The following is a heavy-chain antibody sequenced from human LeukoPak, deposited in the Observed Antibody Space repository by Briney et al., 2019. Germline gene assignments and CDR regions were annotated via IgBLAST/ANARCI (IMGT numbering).Heavy chain of an antibody. Sequence: ASVKVSCKASGYTFTDYYLHWVRQAPGQGLEWMGWINPNSGGTNYAQKFQDRVTITRNTSITTAYMELRSLGSEDTALYYCARARGDSLKGGYYYYMDVWGEGTTVTVSS. CDR3: ARARGDSLKGGYYYYMDV. J-gene: IGHJ6*03. D-gene: IGHD2-15*01. CDR1: GYTFTDYY. V-gene: IGHV1-2*02. CDR2: INPNSGGT.